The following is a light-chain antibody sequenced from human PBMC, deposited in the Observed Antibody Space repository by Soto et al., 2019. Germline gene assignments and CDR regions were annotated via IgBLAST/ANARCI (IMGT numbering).Light chain of an antibody. CDR2: EVN. Sequence: QSVLTQPASVSGSPGQSITISCTGTSSDVGTYNLVSWYQQHPGKAPKLIIYEVNKRPSGVSNRFSGSKSGNTASLTISWLQAEDGADYHCCSYAGSFTPNHVFGTGTKVTVL. V-gene: IGLV2-23*02. CDR1: SSDVGTYNL. J-gene: IGLJ1*01. CDR3: CSYAGSFTPNHV.